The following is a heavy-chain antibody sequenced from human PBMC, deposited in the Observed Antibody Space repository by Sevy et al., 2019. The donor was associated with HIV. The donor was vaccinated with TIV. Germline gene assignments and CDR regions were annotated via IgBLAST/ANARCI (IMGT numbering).Heavy chain of an antibody. CDR3: AREKIPYSSSSWNWFDP. V-gene: IGHV1-18*01. CDR2: ISAYNGNT. Sequence: ASVKVSCKASGYTFTSYGISWVRQAPGQGLEWMGWISAYNGNTNYAQKLQGRVTMTTDTSTSTAYMELRSLRSDETAVYYCAREKIPYSSSSWNWFDPWGQGTLVTVSS. D-gene: IGHD6-6*01. J-gene: IGHJ5*02. CDR1: GYTFTSYG.